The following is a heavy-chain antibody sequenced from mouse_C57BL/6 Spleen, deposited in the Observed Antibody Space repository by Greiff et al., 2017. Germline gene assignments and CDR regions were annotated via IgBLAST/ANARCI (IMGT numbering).Heavy chain of an antibody. J-gene: IGHJ1*03. Sequence: QVQLQQPGAELVKPGASVKLSCKASGYTFTSYWMQWVKQRPGQGLEWIGEIDPSDSYTHYNQKFKGKATLTVDTSSSTAYMQLSSLTSEDSAVYYCAFITTVVASLYFDVWGTGTTVTGAS. CDR3: AFITTVVASLYFDV. CDR2: IDPSDSYT. V-gene: IGHV1-50*01. D-gene: IGHD1-1*01. CDR1: GYTFTSYW.